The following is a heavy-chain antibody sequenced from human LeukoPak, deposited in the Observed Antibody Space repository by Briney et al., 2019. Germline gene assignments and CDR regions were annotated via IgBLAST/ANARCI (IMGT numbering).Heavy chain of an antibody. Sequence: GGSLTQGWANAGFTLYSYGKHCFRQAPGKGLEWVSYISGSGSAIYYADSVKGRFTISRDNAKNSLYLQMSSLSAEDTAVYYCGREDRRAFGVWRQAILVTVSS. CDR1: GFTLYSYG. J-gene: IGHJ1*01. CDR2: ISGSGSAI. D-gene: IGHD3-3*02. CDR3: GREDRRAFGV. V-gene: IGHV3-48*03.